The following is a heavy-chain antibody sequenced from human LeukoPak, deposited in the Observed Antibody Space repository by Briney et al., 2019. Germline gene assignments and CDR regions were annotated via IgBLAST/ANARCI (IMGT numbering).Heavy chain of an antibody. CDR3: LSLDRYSGYDWDY. CDR1: GYTFTGYY. CDR2: IDPNSSGR. Sequence: GASVKVSCTASGYTFTGYYMHWVRQAPRQGLEWMGWIDPNSSGRNYAQTFQGRVTITRDTSISTHYLELGELVSDDTAVYYFLSLDRYSGYDWDYWGQGPLVPVSS. D-gene: IGHD5-12*01. V-gene: IGHV1-2*02. J-gene: IGHJ4*02.